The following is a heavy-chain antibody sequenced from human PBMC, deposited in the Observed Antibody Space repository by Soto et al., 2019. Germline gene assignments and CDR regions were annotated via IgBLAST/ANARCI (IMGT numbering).Heavy chain of an antibody. CDR1: GGSISSSSYY. V-gene: IGHV4-39*01. CDR3: ARHLLGIELGRNYYYYYMDV. CDR2: IYYSGST. J-gene: IGHJ6*03. Sequence: QLQLQESGPGLVKPSETLSLTCTVSGGSISSSSYYWGWIRQPPGKGLEWIGSIYYSGSTYYNPSLKSRVTISVDTSKNQFSLKLSSVTAADTAVYYCARHLLGIELGRNYYYYYMDVWGKGTTVTVSS. D-gene: IGHD7-27*01.